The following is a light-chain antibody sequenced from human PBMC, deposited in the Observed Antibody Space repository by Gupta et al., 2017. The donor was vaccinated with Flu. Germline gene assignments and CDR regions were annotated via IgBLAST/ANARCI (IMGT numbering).Light chain of an antibody. CDR2: QDK. V-gene: IGLV3-1*01. CDR3: QAWDSTTTVYV. CDR1: KLGDKY. Sequence: GQTASIICSGDKLGDKYASWFQQKPGQSPVLVIYQDKKRPSGIPERFSGSNSGNTATLTISGTQAMDEADYYCQAWDSTTTVYVFGTGTKVTVL. J-gene: IGLJ1*01.